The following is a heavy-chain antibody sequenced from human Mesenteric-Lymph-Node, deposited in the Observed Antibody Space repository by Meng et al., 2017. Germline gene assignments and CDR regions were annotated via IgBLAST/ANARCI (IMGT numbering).Heavy chain of an antibody. D-gene: IGHD6-13*01. CDR1: GYTFTSYD. Sequence: ASVISCKASGYTFTSYDINWVRQATGQGLEWMGWMNPNSGNTGYAQKFQGRVTMTRNTSISTAYMELSSLRSEDTAVYYCARYGSSSWSYDYWGQGTLVTVSS. CDR3: ARYGSSSWSYDY. J-gene: IGHJ4*02. V-gene: IGHV1-8*01. CDR2: MNPNSGNT.